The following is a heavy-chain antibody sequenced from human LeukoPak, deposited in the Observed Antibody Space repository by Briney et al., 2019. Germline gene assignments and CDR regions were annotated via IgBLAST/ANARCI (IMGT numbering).Heavy chain of an antibody. CDR1: GGTFSSYA. CDR3: ARDSSRGYSGYESDY. Sequence: ASVKVSCKASGGTFSSYAVSWVRQAPGQGLEWMGGIIPIFGTANYAQKFQGRVTITADESTSTAYMELSSLRSEDTAVYYCARDSSRGYSGYESDYWGQGTLVTVSS. CDR2: IIPIFGTA. J-gene: IGHJ4*02. V-gene: IGHV1-69*01. D-gene: IGHD5-12*01.